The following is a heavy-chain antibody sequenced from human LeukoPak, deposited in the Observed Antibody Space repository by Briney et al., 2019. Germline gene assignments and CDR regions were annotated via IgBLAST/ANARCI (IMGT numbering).Heavy chain of an antibody. CDR3: ARTGPRGYSYGYVYYYYYMDV. Sequence: ASVKVSCKASEYTFTSYEINWVRQAPGQGLEWMGWMNPNSGNTGYAQKFQGRVTMTRDTSIRTAYMELSGLRPEDTAVYYCARTGPRGYSYGYVYYYYYMDVWGKGTTVTVSS. V-gene: IGHV1-8*01. CDR2: MNPNSGNT. CDR1: EYTFTSYE. J-gene: IGHJ6*03. D-gene: IGHD5-18*01.